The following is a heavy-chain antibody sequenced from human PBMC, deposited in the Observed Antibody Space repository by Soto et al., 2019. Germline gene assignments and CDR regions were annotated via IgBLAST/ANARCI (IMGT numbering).Heavy chain of an antibody. CDR3: ARDFAPGVIVVVTPGY. CDR2: INAGNGNT. Sequence: ASVKVSCKASGYTFTSYAMHWVRQAPGQRLEWMGWINAGNGNTKYSQKFQGRVTITRDTSASTAYMELSSLRSEDTAVYYCARDFAPGVIVVVTPGYWGQGPLVTVSS. D-gene: IGHD3-22*01. V-gene: IGHV1-3*01. CDR1: GYTFTSYA. J-gene: IGHJ4*02.